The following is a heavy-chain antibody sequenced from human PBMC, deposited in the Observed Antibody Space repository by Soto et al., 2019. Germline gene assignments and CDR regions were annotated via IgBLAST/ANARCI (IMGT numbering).Heavy chain of an antibody. CDR2: ISSSGSTI. J-gene: IGHJ3*02. Sequence: GGSLRLSCAASGFTFSDYYMSWIRQAPGKGLEWVLYISSSGSTIYYADSVKGRFTISRDNAKNSLYLQMNSLRAEDTAVYYCARDTIKVVAAKPHDAFDIWGQGTMVT. D-gene: IGHD2-15*01. V-gene: IGHV3-11*01. CDR1: GFTFSDYY. CDR3: ARDTIKVVAAKPHDAFDI.